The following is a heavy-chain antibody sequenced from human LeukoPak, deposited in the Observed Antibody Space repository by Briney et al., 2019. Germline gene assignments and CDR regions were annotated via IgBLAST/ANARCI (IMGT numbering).Heavy chain of an antibody. CDR2: IYYSGST. J-gene: IGHJ4*02. Sequence: SETLSLTCTVSGGSISSYYWSWIRQPPGKGLEWIGYIYYSGSTNYNPSLKSRVTISVDPSKNQFSLTLSSVTAADTAVYYCARSSVLWFGELGRDYYFDYWGQGTLVTVSS. V-gene: IGHV4-59*01. CDR3: ARSSVLWFGELGRDYYFDY. D-gene: IGHD3-10*01. CDR1: GGSISSYY.